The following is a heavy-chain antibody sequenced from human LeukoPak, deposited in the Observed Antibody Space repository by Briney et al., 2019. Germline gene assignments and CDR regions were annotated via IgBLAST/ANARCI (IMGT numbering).Heavy chain of an antibody. CDR3: ARGNSGSHWGDHYFYMDV. CDR1: GGSFRGYF. CDR2: ITHNGGT. Sequence: SETLSLTCAVYGGSFRGYFWGWVRQTPGKGLEWLGEITHNGGTNYMPSLSGRVSVFQDVSKNQFSLKLSSVTAADTGVYYCARGNSGSHWGDHYFYMDVWGKGTTVIVSS. V-gene: IGHV4-34*01. J-gene: IGHJ6*03. D-gene: IGHD1-26*01.